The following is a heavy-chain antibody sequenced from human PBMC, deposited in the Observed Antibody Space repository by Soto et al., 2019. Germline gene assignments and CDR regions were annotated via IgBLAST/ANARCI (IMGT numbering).Heavy chain of an antibody. CDR3: TSPPHYGDYGGGHYYYGMDV. J-gene: IGHJ6*02. CDR1: GFTFSGSA. CDR2: IRSKANSYAT. V-gene: IGHV3-73*01. D-gene: IGHD4-17*01. Sequence: GGSLRLSCAASGFTFSGSAMHWVRQASGKGLEWVGRIRSKANSYATAYAASVKGRFTISRDDSKNTAYLQMNSLKTEDTAVYYCTSPPHYGDYGGGHYYYGMDVWGQGTTVTVSS.